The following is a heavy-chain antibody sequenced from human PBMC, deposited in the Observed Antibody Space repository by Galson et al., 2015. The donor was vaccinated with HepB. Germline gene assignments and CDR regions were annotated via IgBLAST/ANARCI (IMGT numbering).Heavy chain of an antibody. Sequence: SVKVSCKASGYTFTSYDINWVRQATGQGLEWMGWMNPNGGNTGYAQKFQGRVTMTRNTSISTAYMELSSLRSEDTAVYYCARGRATYYDFWSGYYETREFDYWGQGTLVTVSS. CDR3: ARGRATYYDFWSGYYETREFDY. CDR1: GYTFTSYD. J-gene: IGHJ4*02. D-gene: IGHD3-3*01. V-gene: IGHV1-8*01. CDR2: MNPNGGNT.